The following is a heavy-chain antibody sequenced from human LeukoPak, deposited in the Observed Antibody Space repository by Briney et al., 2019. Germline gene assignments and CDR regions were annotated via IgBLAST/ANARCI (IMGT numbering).Heavy chain of an antibody. Sequence: LTGGSLRLSCAASGFTFSSYAMSWVRQAPGKGLEWVSAISGSGGSTYYADSVKGRFTISRDNSKNTLYLQMNSLRAEDTAVYYCAKAVIPKYCTNGVCYDHYYYYYMDVWGKGTTVTVSS. CDR3: AKAVIPKYCTNGVCYDHYYYYYMDV. D-gene: IGHD2-8*01. CDR2: ISGSGGST. J-gene: IGHJ6*03. CDR1: GFTFSSYA. V-gene: IGHV3-23*01.